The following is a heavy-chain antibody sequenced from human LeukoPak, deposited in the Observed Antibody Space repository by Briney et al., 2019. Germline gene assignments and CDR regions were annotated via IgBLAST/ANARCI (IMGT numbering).Heavy chain of an antibody. CDR1: GYTLTELS. CDR3: ATDRPAYDYVWGSFNDAFDI. J-gene: IGHJ3*02. CDR2: FDPEDGET. Sequence: GASVKVSCKVSGYTLTELSMHWVRQAPGKGLEWMGGFDPEDGETICAQKFQGRVTMTEDTSTDTAYMELISLRSEDTTVYYCATDRPAYDYVWGSFNDAFDIWGQGTMVTVSS. D-gene: IGHD3-16*01. V-gene: IGHV1-24*01.